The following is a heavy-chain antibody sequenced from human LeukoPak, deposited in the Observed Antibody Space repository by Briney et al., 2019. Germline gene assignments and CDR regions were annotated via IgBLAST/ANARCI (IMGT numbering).Heavy chain of an antibody. Sequence: GGSLRLSCAASGFTFSSYGMHWVRQAPGKGLEWVAVISYDGSNKYYAGSVKGRFTISRDNSKNTLYLQMNSLRAEDTAVYYCAKDYYYGSSWGQGTLVTVSS. CDR3: AKDYYYGSS. CDR2: ISYDGSNK. CDR1: GFTFSSYG. D-gene: IGHD3-10*01. J-gene: IGHJ5*02. V-gene: IGHV3-30*18.